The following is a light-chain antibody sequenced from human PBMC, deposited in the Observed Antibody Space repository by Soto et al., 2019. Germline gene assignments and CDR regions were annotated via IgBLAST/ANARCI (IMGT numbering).Light chain of an antibody. J-gene: IGLJ2*01. CDR1: KLGDKY. CDR2: QDS. V-gene: IGLV3-1*01. Sequence: SSELTQPPSVSVSPGQTASITCSGDKLGDKYACWYQQKPGQSPVLVIYQDSKRPSGIPERFSGSNSGNTATLTISGTPAMDEADYYCQAWDSTVVFGGGTKVTVL. CDR3: QAWDSTVV.